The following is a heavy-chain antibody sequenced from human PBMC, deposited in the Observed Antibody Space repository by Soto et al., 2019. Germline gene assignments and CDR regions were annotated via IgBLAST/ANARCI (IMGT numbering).Heavy chain of an antibody. CDR1: GYIFTDYH. Sequence: ASVKVSCKASGYIFTDYHIHWVRQAPGQGLEWLGRINPKSGGTSTAQKFQGWVTMTTDTSISTASMELTRLTSDDTAIYYCARGDSTDCSNGVCSFFYNHDMDVWGQGTTVTVSS. J-gene: IGHJ6*02. D-gene: IGHD2-8*01. CDR3: ARGDSTDCSNGVCSFFYNHDMDV. CDR2: INPKSGGT. V-gene: IGHV1-2*04.